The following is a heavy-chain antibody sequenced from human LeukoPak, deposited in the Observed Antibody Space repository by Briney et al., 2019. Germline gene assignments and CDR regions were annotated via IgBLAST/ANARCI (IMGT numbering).Heavy chain of an antibody. D-gene: IGHD3-22*01. CDR2: IYYSGST. V-gene: IGHV4-39*02. Sequence: PSETLSLTCTVSGGSISSSSYYWGWLRQPPGKGLEWIGSIYYSGSTYYNPSLKSRVTISVDTSKNQFSLKLSSVTAADTAVYYCAREPARVRGYYKGPLDYWGQGTLVTVSS. J-gene: IGHJ4*02. CDR3: AREPARVRGYYKGPLDY. CDR1: GGSISSSSYY.